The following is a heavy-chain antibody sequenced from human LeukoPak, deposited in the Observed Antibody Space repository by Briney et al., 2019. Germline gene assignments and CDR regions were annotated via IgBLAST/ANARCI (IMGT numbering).Heavy chain of an antibody. J-gene: IGHJ4*02. CDR3: ARHGSWSFDY. CDR1: GFTFSDYA. CDR2: IEASGGAT. D-gene: IGHD6-13*01. Sequence: GGSLRLSCAASGFTFSDYAMYWVRQAPGKGLEWVSSIEASGGATYYADSVKGRFTISRDNSKNTFYLQMNSLRAEDTAVYYCARHGSWSFDYWGQGTLLTVSA. V-gene: IGHV3-23*01.